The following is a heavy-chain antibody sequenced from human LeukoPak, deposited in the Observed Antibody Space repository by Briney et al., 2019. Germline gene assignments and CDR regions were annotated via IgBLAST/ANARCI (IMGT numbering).Heavy chain of an antibody. CDR3: ARYHHYYDSSGYSVAYFDY. Sequence: GGSLRLSCTVSGFTVSSNSMSWVRQAPGKGLEWVSFIYSDNTHYSDSVKGRFTISRDNSKNTLYLQMNSLRAEDTAVYYCARYHHYYDSSGYSVAYFDYWGQGTLVTVSS. J-gene: IGHJ4*02. CDR2: IYSDNT. V-gene: IGHV3-53*01. D-gene: IGHD3-22*01. CDR1: GFTVSSNS.